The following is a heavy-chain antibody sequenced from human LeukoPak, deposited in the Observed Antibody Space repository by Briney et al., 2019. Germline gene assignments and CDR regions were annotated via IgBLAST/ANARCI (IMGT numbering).Heavy chain of an antibody. D-gene: IGHD6-13*01. V-gene: IGHV3-23*01. CDR3: AKDNQIAAAGTGIFDY. CDR2: ISGSGGST. J-gene: IGHJ4*02. Sequence: GGSLRLSCAASGFTFRSYAMSWVRQAPGKGLEWVPAISGSGGSTYYADSVKGRFTMSRDNSKNTLFLQMNSLRAEDTAVYYCAKDNQIAAAGTGIFDYWGQGTLVTVSS. CDR1: GFTFRSYA.